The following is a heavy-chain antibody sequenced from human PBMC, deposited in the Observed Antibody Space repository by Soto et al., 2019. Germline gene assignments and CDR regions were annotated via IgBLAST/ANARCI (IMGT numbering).Heavy chain of an antibody. Sequence: SVKVSCKASGGTFSSYAISWVRQAPGQGLEWMGGIIPIFGTANYAQKFQGRVTITADESTSTAYMELSSLRSEDTAVYYCARAFYGYGDYSTNGYYYYYYGMDVWGQGTTVTVSS. D-gene: IGHD4-17*01. V-gene: IGHV1-69*13. CDR2: IIPIFGTA. J-gene: IGHJ6*02. CDR3: ARAFYGYGDYSTNGYYYYYYGMDV. CDR1: GGTFSSYA.